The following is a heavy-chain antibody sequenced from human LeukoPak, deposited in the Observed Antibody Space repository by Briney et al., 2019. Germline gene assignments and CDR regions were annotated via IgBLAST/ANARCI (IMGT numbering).Heavy chain of an antibody. J-gene: IGHJ4*02. D-gene: IGHD2-2*01. CDR2: TYPGDSDT. CDR3: ARRGYCSTTTCYRLFDY. CDR1: GYSFSSYW. Sequence: GESLKISCKGSGYSFSSYWISWVRQMPGKGLEWMGITYPGDSDTRYSPSFQGQVTISADKSFSTAYLQWSSLKASDTAMYYCARRGYCSTTTCYRLFDYWGQGTLVTVSS. V-gene: IGHV5-51*01.